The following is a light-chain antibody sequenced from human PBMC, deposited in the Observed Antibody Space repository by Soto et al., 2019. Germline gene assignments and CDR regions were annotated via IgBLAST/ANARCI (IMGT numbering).Light chain of an antibody. CDR1: HSVDSSY. CDR3: QQYGSYPLT. Sequence: EVVLTQSPGALSLSPGERATLSCRASHSVDSSYFAWYQQRPGQAPRLLIYETSSRATGIPDRFSGSGSGTDCTLTVSRLEPEDLAVYFCQQYGSYPLTFGGGTKVEIK. J-gene: IGKJ4*01. CDR2: ETS. V-gene: IGKV3-20*01.